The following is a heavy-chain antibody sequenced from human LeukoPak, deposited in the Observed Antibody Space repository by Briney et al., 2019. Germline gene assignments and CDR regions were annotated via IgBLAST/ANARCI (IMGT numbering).Heavy chain of an antibody. D-gene: IGHD3-22*01. V-gene: IGHV1-24*01. CDR1: GYTLTELS. J-gene: IGHJ4*02. Sequence: ASVKVSCKVSGYTLTELSMRWVRQAPGKGLEWMGGFDPEDGETIYAQKFQGRVTMTEDTSTDTAYMELSSLRSEDTAVYYCAADYYDSSGYYSPIDYWGQGTLVTVSS. CDR3: AADYYDSSGYYSPIDY. CDR2: FDPEDGET.